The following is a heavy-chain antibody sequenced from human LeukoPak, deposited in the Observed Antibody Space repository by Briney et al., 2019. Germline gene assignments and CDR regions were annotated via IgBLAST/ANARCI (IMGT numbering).Heavy chain of an antibody. CDR1: GFPLSSNA. Sequence: GGSRRLSCAASGFPLSSNAMDWFRQPPGKGLEGFSVISGSGRTTDYADSVKGRFTISRDKSKNTLYLLMTSLRAEDTAVYYCAIRKQQVVPPRAYPYYYGMDVWGQGTTVTVSS. CDR2: ISGSGRTT. D-gene: IGHD6-13*01. J-gene: IGHJ6*02. V-gene: IGHV3-23*01. CDR3: AIRKQQVVPPRAYPYYYGMDV.